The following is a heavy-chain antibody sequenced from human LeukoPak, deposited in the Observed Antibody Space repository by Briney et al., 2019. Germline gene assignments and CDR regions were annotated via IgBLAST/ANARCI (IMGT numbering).Heavy chain of an antibody. D-gene: IGHD5-18*01. J-gene: IGHJ4*02. Sequence: SETLSLTCAVSGYSISSGYYWGWIRQPPGKGLEWIGSIYHSGSTYYNPSLKSRVTISVDTSKNQFSLKLSSVTAADTAVYYCARVRGYSYDSSDFDYWGQGTLVTVSS. CDR2: IYHSGST. CDR1: GYSISSGYY. CDR3: ARVRGYSYDSSDFDY. V-gene: IGHV4-38-2*01.